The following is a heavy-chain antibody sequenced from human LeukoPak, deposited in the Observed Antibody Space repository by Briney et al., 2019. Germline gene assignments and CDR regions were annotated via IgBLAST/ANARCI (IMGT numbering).Heavy chain of an antibody. CDR2: INHSGST. CDR1: AGSFSGYY. Sequence: SETLSLTCAVYAGSFSGYYWSWIRQPPGKGLESIGEINHSGSTNYNPSLKSRVTISVDTSKNQFSLKLSSVTAADTAVYYCARGLYCSSTSCDYHWFDPWGQGTLVTVSS. V-gene: IGHV4-34*01. D-gene: IGHD2-2*01. J-gene: IGHJ5*02. CDR3: ARGLYCSSTSCDYHWFDP.